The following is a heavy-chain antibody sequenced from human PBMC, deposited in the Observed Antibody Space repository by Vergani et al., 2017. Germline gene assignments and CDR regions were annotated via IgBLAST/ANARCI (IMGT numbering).Heavy chain of an antibody. CDR1: GFRFPGYA. CDR3: TKGSRGYTGYFVDY. V-gene: IGHV3-23*01. D-gene: IGHD5-12*01. CDR2: VSGSSATL. J-gene: IGHJ4*02. Sequence: EVQLLESGGGLVQPGGSLRLSCEASGFRFPGYAMSWVRQAPGKGLEWVSSVSGSSATLYYADSVKGRFIISRDNSKNTLHLQMNSLRADDTAVYYCTKGSRGYTGYFVDYWGQGTLATVSS.